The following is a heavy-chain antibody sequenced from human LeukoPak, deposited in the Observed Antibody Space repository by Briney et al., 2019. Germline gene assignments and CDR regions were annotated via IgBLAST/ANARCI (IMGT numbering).Heavy chain of an antibody. V-gene: IGHV1-2*02. CDR2: INPNSGGT. CDR1: GCTFTGYY. D-gene: IGHD2-2*01. J-gene: IGHJ4*02. Sequence: ASVKVSCKASGCTFTGYYMHWVRQAPGQGLEWMGWINPNSGGTNYAQKFQGRVTMTRDTSISTAYMELSRLRSDDTAVYYCAREMVGNIVVVPAATPFDYWGQGTLVTVSS. CDR3: AREMVGNIVVVPAATPFDY.